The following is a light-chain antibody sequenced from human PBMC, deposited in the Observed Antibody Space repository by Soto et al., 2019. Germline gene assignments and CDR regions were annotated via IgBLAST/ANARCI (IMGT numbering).Light chain of an antibody. Sequence: DIVMTQSPDSLAVSLGERATINCKSSQSVLYSSNNKNYLAWYQQKPGQPPKLLIYWASTRESGVPDRFSGSGSGTDFTLTISSLQAEDVAFYYCQQYYSTRFTFGPGTKVDIK. CDR3: QQYYSTRFT. CDR1: QSVLYSSNNKNY. V-gene: IGKV4-1*01. CDR2: WAS. J-gene: IGKJ3*01.